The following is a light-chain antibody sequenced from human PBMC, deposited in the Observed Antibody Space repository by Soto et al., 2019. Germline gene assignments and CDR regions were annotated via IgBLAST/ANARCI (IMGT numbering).Light chain of an antibody. V-gene: IGLV1-51*01. Sequence: QSVLTQPPSVSAAPGQKVTISCSGSSSNIGNNYVSWYQQLPGTAPKLLIYDNNKRPSGIPDRFSGSKSGTSATLGITGLQTGDEADHYCGTWDSSMSAGVFGTGTKVTV. CDR1: SSNIGNNY. CDR3: GTWDSSMSAGV. CDR2: DNN. J-gene: IGLJ1*01.